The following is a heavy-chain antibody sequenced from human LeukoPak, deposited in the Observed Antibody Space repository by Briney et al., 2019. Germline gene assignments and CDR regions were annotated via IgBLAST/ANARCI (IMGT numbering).Heavy chain of an antibody. V-gene: IGHV4-4*07. CDR1: GGSINSDS. Sequence: PSETLSLTCTVSGGSINSDSWSWIRQPAGKGLEWIGRIYTSGSTNYNPSLKSRVTMSVDTSKNQFSLKLSSVTAADTAVYYCAGKNYYYFDYWGQGALVTVSS. CDR3: AGKNYYYFDY. J-gene: IGHJ4*02. D-gene: IGHD1-7*01. CDR2: IYTSGST.